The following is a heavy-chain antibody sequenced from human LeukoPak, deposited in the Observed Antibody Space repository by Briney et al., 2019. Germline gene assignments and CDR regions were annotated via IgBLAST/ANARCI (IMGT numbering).Heavy chain of an antibody. CDR1: GYTFTSYG. D-gene: IGHD7-27*01. Sequence: ASVKVSCKASGYTFTSYGISWVRQAPGQGLEWMGWINPNSGGTNYAQKSQGRVTMTRDTSISTAYMELNRLTSDDTAVYYCARRLTGVDYWGQGTLVTVSS. CDR3: ARRLTGVDY. V-gene: IGHV1-2*02. J-gene: IGHJ4*02. CDR2: INPNSGGT.